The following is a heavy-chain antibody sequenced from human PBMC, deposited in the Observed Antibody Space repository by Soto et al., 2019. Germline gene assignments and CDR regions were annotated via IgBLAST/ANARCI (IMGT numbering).Heavy chain of an antibody. J-gene: IGHJ5*02. D-gene: IGHD3-10*01. Sequence: GGSLRLSCAASGFTFSSYSMNWVRQAPGKGLEWVSSISSSSSYIYYADSVKGRFTISRDNAKNSLYLQMNSLRAEDTAVYYCARDSQLWSPSNWFDPWGQGTLVTVSS. CDR2: ISSSSSYI. CDR1: GFTFSSYS. CDR3: ARDSQLWSPSNWFDP. V-gene: IGHV3-21*01.